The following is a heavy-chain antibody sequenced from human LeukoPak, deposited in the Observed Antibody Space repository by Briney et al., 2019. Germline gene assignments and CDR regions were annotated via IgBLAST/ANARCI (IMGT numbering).Heavy chain of an antibody. Sequence: ASVKVSCKASGYPFTGYYMHWVRQAPGQGLEWMGWIAASNGNTHYAQKYEGRVTMTRDTSTGTDYMELRTLRSDDTAVYYCATVGKDLRRGIFGFFDTWGQGTMVTVSS. CDR2: IAASNGNT. J-gene: IGHJ3*02. CDR3: ATVGKDLRRGIFGFFDT. CDR1: GYPFTGYY. V-gene: IGHV1-18*04. D-gene: IGHD3-3*01.